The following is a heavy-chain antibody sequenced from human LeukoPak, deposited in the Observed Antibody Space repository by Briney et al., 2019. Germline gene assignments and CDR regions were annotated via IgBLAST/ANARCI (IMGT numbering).Heavy chain of an antibody. J-gene: IGHJ4*02. D-gene: IGHD3-10*01. Sequence: SETLSLTCTVSGGSINLYYWSWIRQPPGKGLEWIGYFYDTRSPKYNPSLERRVTISVDMSRKQFSLNISSVTTADTAVYYCARERGSLTYWGQGTLATVSS. V-gene: IGHV4-59*01. CDR3: ARERGSLTY. CDR2: FYDTRSP. CDR1: GGSINLYY.